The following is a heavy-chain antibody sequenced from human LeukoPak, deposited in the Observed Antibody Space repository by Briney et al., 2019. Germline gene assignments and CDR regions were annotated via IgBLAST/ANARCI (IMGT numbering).Heavy chain of an antibody. D-gene: IGHD2-21*02. CDR2: IYPGDSDT. CDR3: ARAYCGGDCPYYFDY. CDR1: GYSFTSYW. J-gene: IGHJ4*02. Sequence: NAGESLRISCKGSGYSFTSYWIGWVRQMPGKGLEWMGIIYPGDSDTRYSPSFQGQVTISADKSISTAYLQWSSLKASDTAMYYCARAYCGGDCPYYFDYWGQGTLVTVSS. V-gene: IGHV5-51*01.